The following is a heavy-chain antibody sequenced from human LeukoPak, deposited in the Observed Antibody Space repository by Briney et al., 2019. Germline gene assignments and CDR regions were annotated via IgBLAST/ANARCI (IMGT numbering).Heavy chain of an antibody. D-gene: IGHD3-3*01. CDR3: ARDRGGLGDFWSQLYFDY. J-gene: IGHJ4*02. CDR2: ISAYNGNT. V-gene: IGHV1-18*03. CDR1: GYTFTSYG. Sequence: ASVKVSCKASGYTFTSYGISWVRQAPGQGFEWMGWISAYNGNTNYAQKLQGRVTMTTDTSTSTAYMELSSLRSEDMAVYYCARDRGGLGDFWSQLYFDYWGQGTLVTVSS.